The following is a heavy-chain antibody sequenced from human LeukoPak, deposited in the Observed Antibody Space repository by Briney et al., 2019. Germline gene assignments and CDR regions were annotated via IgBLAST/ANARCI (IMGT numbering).Heavy chain of an antibody. D-gene: IGHD3-3*01. Sequence: SETLSLTCTVSGGSISSYYWSWIRQPPGKGLEWIGYIYYSGSTNYNPSLKSRVTISVDTSKNQFSLKLSSVTAADTAVYYCARDVLRGRTTYFDYWGQGTLVTVSS. CDR3: ARDVLRGRTTYFDY. CDR1: GGSISSYY. V-gene: IGHV4-59*12. CDR2: IYYSGST. J-gene: IGHJ4*02.